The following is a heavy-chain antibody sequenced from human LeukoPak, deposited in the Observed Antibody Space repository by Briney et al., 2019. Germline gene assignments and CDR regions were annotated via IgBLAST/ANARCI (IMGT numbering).Heavy chain of an antibody. V-gene: IGHV4-39*07. J-gene: IGHJ4*02. CDR2: IYYSGST. CDR1: GGSISSSSYY. CDR3: ARARRGLPGY. Sequence: SETLSLTCTVSGGSISSSSYYWGWIRQPPGKGLEWIGSIYYSGSTYYKPSLKSRVTISVDTSKNQFSLKLSSVTAADTAVYYCARARRGLPGYWGQGTLVTVSS. D-gene: IGHD4-17*01.